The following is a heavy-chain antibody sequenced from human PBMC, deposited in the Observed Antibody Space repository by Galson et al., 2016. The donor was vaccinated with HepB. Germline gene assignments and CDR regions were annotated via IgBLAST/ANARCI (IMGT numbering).Heavy chain of an antibody. CDR1: GGSFKTSY. V-gene: IGHV4-59*01. CDR2: VFSSGST. Sequence: SETLSLTCTVSGGSFKTSYWTWIRQPPGKGLEWIGYVFSSGSTNYNPSLKSRLTISIDTSKNQFSLRLTSVTAADTAVYYCARGLVVPAATYDYWGQGTLVTVSS. D-gene: IGHD2-2*01. CDR3: ARGLVVPAATYDY. J-gene: IGHJ4*02.